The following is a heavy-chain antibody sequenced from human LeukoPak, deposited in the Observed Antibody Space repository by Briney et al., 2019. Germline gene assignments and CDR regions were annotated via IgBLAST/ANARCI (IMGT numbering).Heavy chain of an antibody. CDR2: ISYDGSNQ. CDR3: ARDSVSRRTVGLTNYYFDY. Sequence: GRSLRLSCAASGFTFSNYAMHWVRQAPGKGLERVAVISYDGSNQYYAASVKGRFTISRDNSKNTLSLQMNSLKPEDTAVYYCARDSVSRRTVGLTNYYFDYWGQGTLVTVSS. J-gene: IGHJ4*02. D-gene: IGHD1-26*01. CDR1: GFTFSNYA. V-gene: IGHV3-30-3*01.